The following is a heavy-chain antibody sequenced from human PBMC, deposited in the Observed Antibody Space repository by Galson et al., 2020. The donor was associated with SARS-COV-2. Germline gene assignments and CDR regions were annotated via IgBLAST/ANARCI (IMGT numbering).Heavy chain of an antibody. Sequence: GGSLRLSCTASGFTFGDYAMSWVRQAPGKGLEWVGFIRSKAYGGTTEYAASVKGRFTISRDDSKSIAYLQMNSLKTEDTAVYYCTRFVVVVAANLYYYYYMDVWGKGTTVTVSS. V-gene: IGHV3-49*04. J-gene: IGHJ6*03. D-gene: IGHD2-15*01. CDR2: IRSKAYGGTT. CDR3: TRFVVVVAANLYYYYYMDV. CDR1: GFTFGDYA.